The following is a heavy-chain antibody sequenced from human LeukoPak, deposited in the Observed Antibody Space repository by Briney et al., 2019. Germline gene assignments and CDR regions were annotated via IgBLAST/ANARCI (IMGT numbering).Heavy chain of an antibody. CDR1: GYSISSGYY. CDR3: ARQGAYYFDY. V-gene: IGHV4-38-2*02. D-gene: IGHD4/OR15-4a*01. Sequence: SETLSLTCTVSGYSISSGYYWGWIRQPPGKGLEWIGSIYYSGSTYYNPSLKSRVTISVDTSKNQFSLKLSSVTAADTAVYYCARQGAYYFDYWGQGTLVTVSS. CDR2: IYYSGST. J-gene: IGHJ4*02.